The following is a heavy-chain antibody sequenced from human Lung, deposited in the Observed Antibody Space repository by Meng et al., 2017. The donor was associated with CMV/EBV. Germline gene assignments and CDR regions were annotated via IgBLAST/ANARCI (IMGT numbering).Heavy chain of an antibody. V-gene: IGHV3-23*01. Sequence: LQFGGGLEQPVWSLRLSCEASGFTFSTYSMTWVRQAPGKGLECVSGINESGDRTYHADSVKGRFTISRDNSKNTLYLQMNSLRVEDPAIYYCVNRAWMDFWGQGNLVTVSS. CDR2: INESGDRT. J-gene: IGHJ4*02. CDR1: GFTFSTYS. D-gene: IGHD3/OR15-3a*01. CDR3: VNRAWMDF.